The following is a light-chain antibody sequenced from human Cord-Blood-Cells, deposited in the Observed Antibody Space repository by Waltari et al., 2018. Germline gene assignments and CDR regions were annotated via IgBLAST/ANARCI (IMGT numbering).Light chain of an antibody. CDR3: AAWDDSLNGWV. CDR1: SANIGSNT. Sequence: QSVLTQPPSASGTPGQRVTISCSGSSANIGSNTGNWYQQLPGTAPKLLIYSNKPRPSGVPDRFSGSKSGTSASLAISGLQSEDEADYYCAAWDDSLNGWVFGGGTKLTVL. J-gene: IGLJ3*02. CDR2: SNK. V-gene: IGLV1-44*01.